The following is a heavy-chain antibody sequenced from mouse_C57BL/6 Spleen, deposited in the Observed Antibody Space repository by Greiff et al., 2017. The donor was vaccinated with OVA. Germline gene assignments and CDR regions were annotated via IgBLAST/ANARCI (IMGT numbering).Heavy chain of an antibody. V-gene: IGHV1-15*01. D-gene: IGHD1-1*01. Sequence: QVQLQQSGAELVRPGASVTLSCKASGYTFTDYEMHWVKQTPVHGLEWIGAIDPETGGTAYNQKFKGKAILTADKSSSTAYMELRSLTSEDSAVYYCTRPLLLNAMDYWGQGTSVTVSS. CDR2: IDPETGGT. CDR3: TRPLLLNAMDY. J-gene: IGHJ4*01. CDR1: GYTFTDYE.